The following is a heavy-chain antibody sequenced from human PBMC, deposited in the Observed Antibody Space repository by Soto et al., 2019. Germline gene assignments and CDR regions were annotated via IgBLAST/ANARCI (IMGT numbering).Heavy chain of an antibody. CDR2: IYYSGST. V-gene: IGHV4-30-4*01. CDR1: GCSISSGDYY. J-gene: IGHJ6*02. CDR3: ARDNYYDSSGYYGRVYYYGMDV. Sequence: PSETLSLTCTVSGCSISSGDYYWSWIRQPPGKGLEWIGYIYYSGSTYYNPSLKSRVTISVDTSKNQFSLKLSSVTAADTAVYYCARDNYYDSSGYYGRVYYYGMDVWGQGTTVTVSS. D-gene: IGHD3-22*01.